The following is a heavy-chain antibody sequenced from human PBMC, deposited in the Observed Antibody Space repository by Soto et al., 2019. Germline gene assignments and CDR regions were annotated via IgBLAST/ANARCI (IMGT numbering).Heavy chain of an antibody. J-gene: IGHJ6*02. V-gene: IGHV3-33*01. Sequence: GGSLRLSCAASGFTFSTYGMHWVRQVPGKGLQWVAVIWYDGSIKYYADSVKGRFTISRDNSKNTLYLQMNSLRDEDTAVYYCARIDCTGDNCNPYYHYGMDVWGQGTTVTVS. CDR1: GFTFSTYG. CDR2: IWYDGSIK. CDR3: ARIDCTGDNCNPYYHYGMDV. D-gene: IGHD2-8*02.